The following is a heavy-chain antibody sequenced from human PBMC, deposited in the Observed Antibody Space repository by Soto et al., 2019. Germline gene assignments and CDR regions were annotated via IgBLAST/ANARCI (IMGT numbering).Heavy chain of an antibody. J-gene: IGHJ6*02. Sequence: SVKVSCKASGGTFSSYTISWVRQAPGQGLEWMGRIIPILGITNYAQKFQGRVTITGDKSTSTAYMELSSLRSEDTAMYYCAAASSTSGGYYGMDVWGQGTTVTVTS. CDR3: AAASSTSGGYYGMDV. V-gene: IGHV1-69*02. CDR2: IIPILGIT. D-gene: IGHD2-2*01. CDR1: GGTFSSYT.